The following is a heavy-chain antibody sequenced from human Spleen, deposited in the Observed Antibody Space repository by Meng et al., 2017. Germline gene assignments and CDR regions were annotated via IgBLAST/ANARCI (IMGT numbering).Heavy chain of an antibody. V-gene: IGHV5-51*01. CDR1: GYSFTSYW. Sequence: GESLKISCKGSGYSFTSYWIGWVRQMPGKGLEWMGIIYPGDSDTRYSPSFQGQVTISADKSISTAYLQWSSLKASDTAMYYCARRGSSSWYSVFWFDPWGQGTLVTVSS. CDR3: ARRGSSSWYSVFWFDP. D-gene: IGHD6-13*01. CDR2: IYPGDSDT. J-gene: IGHJ5*02.